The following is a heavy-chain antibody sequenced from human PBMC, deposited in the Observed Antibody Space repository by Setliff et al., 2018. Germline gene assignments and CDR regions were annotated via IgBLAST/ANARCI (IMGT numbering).Heavy chain of an antibody. CDR2: IYTSGST. CDR3: ARAGPYYDFWSGYYRTMDG. V-gene: IGHV4-61*09. D-gene: IGHD3-3*01. CDR1: GGSISSGIYY. Sequence: LSLTCTVSGGSISSGIYYWSWIRQPAGKGLEWIGHIYTSGSTNYNPSLKSRVTISVDTSKNQFSLRLSSVTAADTAVYYCARAGPYYDFWSGYYRTMDGWGKGTTVTVSS. J-gene: IGHJ6*03.